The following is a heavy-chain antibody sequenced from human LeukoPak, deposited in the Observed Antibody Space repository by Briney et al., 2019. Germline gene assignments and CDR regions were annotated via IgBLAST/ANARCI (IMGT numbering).Heavy chain of an antibody. J-gene: IGHJ5*02. CDR2: INPNSGGT. D-gene: IGHD2-2*01. V-gene: IGHV1-2*02. Sequence: EASVKVSSKASGYTFTVYYMHWVRQAPGQGLEWMGWINPNSGGTNYAQKFQGRVTMTRDTSISTAYMELSRLRSDDTAVYYCARDGLTVPAAPLGTWFDPWGQGTLVTVSS. CDR3: ARDGLTVPAAPLGTWFDP. CDR1: GYTFTVYY.